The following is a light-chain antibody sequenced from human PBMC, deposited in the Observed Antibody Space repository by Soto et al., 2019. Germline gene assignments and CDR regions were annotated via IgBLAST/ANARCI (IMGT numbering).Light chain of an antibody. CDR1: QSVSSSY. CDR2: GAS. J-gene: IGKJ5*01. Sequence: EISLTQSPDTLSLSPGERATLSCRASQSVSSSYLAWYQQKPGQAPRLLIYGASTRATGIPARFSGSGSGTEFTLTISSLQSEDFAVYYCQQYGSSPITFGQGTRLEIK. V-gene: IGKV3-20*01. CDR3: QQYGSSPIT.